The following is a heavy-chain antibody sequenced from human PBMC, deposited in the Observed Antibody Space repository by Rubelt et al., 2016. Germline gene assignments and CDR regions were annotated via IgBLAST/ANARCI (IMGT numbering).Heavy chain of an antibody. Sequence: QVQLVQSGAEVKKPGASVKVSCKASGYTFTSYAMHWVRQAPGQRLEWMGWINAGNGNTKYSQKFQGRVTITRATSASTAYIVLSSLRPEDTALYCCARARRIRLLMVCAPTFDYGGQGTLVTVSS. V-gene: IGHV1-3*01. J-gene: IGHJ4*02. CDR2: INAGNGNT. D-gene: IGHD2-8*01. CDR3: ARARRIRLLMVCAPTFDY. CDR1: GYTFTSYA.